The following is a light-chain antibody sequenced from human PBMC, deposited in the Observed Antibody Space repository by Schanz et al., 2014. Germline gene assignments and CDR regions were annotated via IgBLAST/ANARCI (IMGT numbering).Light chain of an antibody. CDR2: LGS. Sequence: DIVMTQSPLSLPVPPGEPASISCRSSQSLLHSNGYNYLDWYLQKPGQSPQLLIYLGSNRASGVHDRFSGRGSGTDFTLKISRVEAEDVGVYYCMQALQTPVTFGQGTKVEIK. V-gene: IGKV2-28*01. CDR1: QSLLHSNGYNY. CDR3: MQALQTPVT. J-gene: IGKJ1*01.